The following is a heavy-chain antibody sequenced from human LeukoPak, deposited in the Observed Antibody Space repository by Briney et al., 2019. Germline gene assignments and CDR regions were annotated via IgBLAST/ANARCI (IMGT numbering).Heavy chain of an antibody. J-gene: IGHJ6*02. CDR2: ISNSGGST. CDR3: AKVHLNYYYKGMDV. CDR1: GFTFSSYA. V-gene: IGHV3-23*01. D-gene: IGHD3-3*02. Sequence: GGSLRLSCAASGFTFSSYAMSWVRQAPGKGLEWVSSISNSGGSTYYVDSVKGRFTISRDNSKNTLHLQMNSLRAEDTAIYFCAKVHLNYYYKGMDVWGQGTTVSVSS.